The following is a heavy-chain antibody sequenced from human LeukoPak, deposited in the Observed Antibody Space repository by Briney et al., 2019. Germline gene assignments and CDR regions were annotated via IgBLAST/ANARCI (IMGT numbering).Heavy chain of an antibody. D-gene: IGHD5-12*01. CDR1: RFTLSSNL. CDR2: IKQDGSVK. Sequence: RGSLRLSRGPSRFTLSSNLVTWVRQAPGRGRGWVARIKQDGSVKYYVDSVKCRFTIPRGNARNSLSLQMDSLGVEDTAVYFCARWGQTSGYYYVDNWGQGTLVTVSS. J-gene: IGHJ4*02. V-gene: IGHV3-7*01. CDR3: ARWGQTSGYYYVDN.